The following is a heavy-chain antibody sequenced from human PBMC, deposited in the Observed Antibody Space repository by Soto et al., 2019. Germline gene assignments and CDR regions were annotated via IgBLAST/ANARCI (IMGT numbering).Heavy chain of an antibody. CDR3: ARKKDQYQLLYPSTGWFDP. CDR2: INPNSGGT. V-gene: IGHV1-2*04. J-gene: IGHJ5*02. CDR1: GYTFTGYY. D-gene: IGHD3-10*01. Sequence: QVQLVQSGAEVKKPGASVKVSCRTSGYTFTGYYIHWVRQARGQGFEWMGWINPNSGGTNYAQNFQGWVTMTRDTSINTVYMELSRLSSDDTAVYYCARKKDQYQLLYPSTGWFDPWGPGTLVTVSS.